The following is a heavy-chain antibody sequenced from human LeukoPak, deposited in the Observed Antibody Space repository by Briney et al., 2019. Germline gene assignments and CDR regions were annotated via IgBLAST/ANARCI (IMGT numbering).Heavy chain of an antibody. V-gene: IGHV5-51*01. J-gene: IGHJ3*02. D-gene: IGHD3-22*01. CDR2: IYPGDSDT. CDR3: ARPGRYYYDSSGYFDAFDI. Sequence: GESLKISCKGSGYSFTSYWIGWVRQMPGKGLEWMGIIYPGDSDTRYSPSFQGQVTISADKSISTAYLQWSSLKASDTAVYYCARPGRYYYDSSGYFDAFDIWGQGTMVTVSS. CDR1: GYSFTSYW.